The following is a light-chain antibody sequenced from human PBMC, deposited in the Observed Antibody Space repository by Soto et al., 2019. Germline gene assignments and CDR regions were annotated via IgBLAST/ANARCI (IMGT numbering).Light chain of an antibody. CDR2: DAS. CDR3: QEYNSYSGT. Sequence: DIQMTQSPSIMSASVGDRVSITCRASHNINRWLGWYQQKPGKAPKLLIYDASRLESGVPSRFGGSGSGTEFTLSISSLQPDDFAIYYCQEYNSYSGTSGPGTKVDIK. V-gene: IGKV1-5*01. CDR1: HNINRW. J-gene: IGKJ1*01.